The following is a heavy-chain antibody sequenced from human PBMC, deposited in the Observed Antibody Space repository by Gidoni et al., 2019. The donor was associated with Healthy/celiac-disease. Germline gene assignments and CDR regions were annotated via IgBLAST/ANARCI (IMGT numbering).Heavy chain of an antibody. Sequence: QLQLQASGPGLVKPSETLSLTCTVSCGSISSSSYYWGWIRQPPGKGLEWIGSIYYSGSTYYNPSLKSRVTISVDTSKNQFSLKLSSVTAADTAVYYCARHRSRYGSDALFDYWGQGTLVTVSS. V-gene: IGHV4-39*01. D-gene: IGHD3-10*01. CDR1: CGSISSSSYY. CDR2: IYYSGST. CDR3: ARHRSRYGSDALFDY. J-gene: IGHJ4*02.